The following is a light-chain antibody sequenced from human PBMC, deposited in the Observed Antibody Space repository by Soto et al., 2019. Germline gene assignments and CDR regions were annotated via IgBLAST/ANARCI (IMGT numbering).Light chain of an antibody. CDR3: QQYGTSPYT. Sequence: EVVLTQSPGTLSLSPGERATLSCRASQSVRSNYLAWYQQKPGQAPRLLIYHASSRATGIPDRFSGSGSGTDFTLTTSRLEPEDFAVYYCQQYGTSPYTFGQGTKLEIK. CDR2: HAS. J-gene: IGKJ2*01. CDR1: QSVRSNY. V-gene: IGKV3-20*01.